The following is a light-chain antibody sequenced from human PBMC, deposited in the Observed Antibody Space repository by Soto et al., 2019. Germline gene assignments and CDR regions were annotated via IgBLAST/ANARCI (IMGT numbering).Light chain of an antibody. CDR3: QQRSNWPRT. J-gene: IGKJ1*01. Sequence: EIVLTQSPATLSLSPGERATLSCRASQSVSSYLAWYQQKPGQAPRLLIYDASNRATGIPARISGSGSGTDFTRPISSLEPEDFAAYYRQQRSNWPRTFGQGTKVEIK. CDR2: DAS. V-gene: IGKV3-11*01. CDR1: QSVSSY.